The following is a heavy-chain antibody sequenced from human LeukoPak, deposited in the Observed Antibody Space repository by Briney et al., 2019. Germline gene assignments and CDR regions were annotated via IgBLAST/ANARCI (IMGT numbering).Heavy chain of an antibody. Sequence: GGSLRLSCAASGFTFSDYYMSWIRQAPGKGLEWVSYISSSGSTIYYADSVKGRFTSSRDNAKNTLYLQMNSLRAEDTAVYYCARELQSYYYMDVWGKGTTVTVSS. CDR1: GFTFSDYY. V-gene: IGHV3-11*04. CDR2: ISSSGSTI. CDR3: ARELQSYYYMDV. J-gene: IGHJ6*03. D-gene: IGHD2-21*02.